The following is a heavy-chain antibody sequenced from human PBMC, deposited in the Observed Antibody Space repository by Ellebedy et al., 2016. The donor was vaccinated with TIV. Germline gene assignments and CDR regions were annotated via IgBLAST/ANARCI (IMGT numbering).Heavy chain of an antibody. D-gene: IGHD7-27*01. CDR2: IGPTGSNI. J-gene: IGHJ4*02. V-gene: IGHV3-21*01. CDR3: AGDFNWVDY. Sequence: GESLKISXTVSGFTFGSSTMTWVRQTPGKGPEFVSSIGPTGSNILYADSVRGRFTIPRDNAKDSMFLQMNSLRVKDTAVYCCAGDFNWVDYWGQGTLVTVSS. CDR1: GFTFGSST.